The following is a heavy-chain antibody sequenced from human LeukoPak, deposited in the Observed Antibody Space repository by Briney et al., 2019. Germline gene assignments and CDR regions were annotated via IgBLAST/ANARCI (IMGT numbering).Heavy chain of an antibody. Sequence: GGSLRLSCTASGFIVSSNSMTWVRQAPGKGLEWVSVIYSGGSTYYADSVKGRFTISRDNSKNTLYLQMNSLRAEDTAVYYCAKDTATSSGYYYFAGNAFDIWGQGTMVTVSS. V-gene: IGHV3-53*01. CDR2: IYSGGST. D-gene: IGHD3-22*01. J-gene: IGHJ3*02. CDR3: AKDTATSSGYYYFAGNAFDI. CDR1: GFIVSSNS.